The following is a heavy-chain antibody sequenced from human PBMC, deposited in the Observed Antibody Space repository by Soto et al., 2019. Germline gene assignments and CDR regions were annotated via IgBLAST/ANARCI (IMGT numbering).Heavy chain of an antibody. CDR1: GASLSSYY. V-gene: IGHV4-59*01. J-gene: IGHJ4*02. CDR3: ARDKTPSL. CDR2: VYYSGST. Sequence: SETLSLTCTVSGASLSSYYWSWIRQPPGKGLEWIGYVYYSGSTNYNPSLKSRVTISVDTSKNQFSLKLSSVTAADTAMYYCARDKTPSLWGQGTLVTVSS.